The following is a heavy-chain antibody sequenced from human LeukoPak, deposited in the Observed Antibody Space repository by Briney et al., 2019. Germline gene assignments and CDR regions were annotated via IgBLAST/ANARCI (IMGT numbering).Heavy chain of an antibody. CDR1: GYTFTDYY. J-gene: IGHJ4*02. Sequence: ASVTVSCKASGYTFTDYYMHWVRQAPGQGLEWMGWINPNSGGTNYAQKFQGRVTMTRDTSISTAYMELSRLRSDDTAVYYCAREACSSTSCYGYGGQGTLVTVSA. CDR2: INPNSGGT. V-gene: IGHV1-2*02. D-gene: IGHD2-2*01. CDR3: AREACSSTSCYGY.